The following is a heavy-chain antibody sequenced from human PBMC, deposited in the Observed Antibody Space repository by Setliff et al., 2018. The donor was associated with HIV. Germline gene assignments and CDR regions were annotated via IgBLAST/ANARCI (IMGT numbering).Heavy chain of an antibody. V-gene: IGHV4-4*07. D-gene: IGHD5-12*01. CDR3: ARAEMATIVAFDI. CDR1: GDSISGYY. Sequence: SETLSLTCTSSGDSISGYYWSWIRQPAGKGLEWIGSFYHSTTYYNPSLKSRVTISVDTSKNQFSLKLTSVTAADTAVYYCARAEMATIVAFDIWGQGTMVTVSS. CDR2: FYHSTT. J-gene: IGHJ3*02.